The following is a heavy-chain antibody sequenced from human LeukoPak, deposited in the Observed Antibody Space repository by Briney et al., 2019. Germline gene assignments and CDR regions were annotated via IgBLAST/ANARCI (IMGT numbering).Heavy chain of an antibody. CDR3: AKADDDSPGYTNYFDY. Sequence: PGRSLRLSCAASGFTFSNYGMHWVRQAPGKGLEWVSSISGSGAGTYYADSVKGRCTISRDNSKNTLYLQMNSLRAEDTAVYYCAKADDDSPGYTNYFDYWGQGTLVTVSS. V-gene: IGHV3-23*01. D-gene: IGHD3-22*01. CDR2: ISGSGAGT. CDR1: GFTFSNYG. J-gene: IGHJ4*02.